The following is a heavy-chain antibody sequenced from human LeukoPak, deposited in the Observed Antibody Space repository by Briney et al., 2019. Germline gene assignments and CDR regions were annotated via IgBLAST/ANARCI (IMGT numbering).Heavy chain of an antibody. J-gene: IGHJ4*02. CDR1: GFTFPNYW. Sequence: PGGSLRLSCVASGFTFPNYWMSWVRQAPEKGLEWVVNINQGGRVKQYVDSMKGRFTISRDNAKNSLYLQMNSLRAEDTAVYYCARDRDDGGFEYWGQGTLVTVSS. CDR2: INQGGRVK. CDR3: ARDRDDGGFEY. V-gene: IGHV3-7*01. D-gene: IGHD4-23*01.